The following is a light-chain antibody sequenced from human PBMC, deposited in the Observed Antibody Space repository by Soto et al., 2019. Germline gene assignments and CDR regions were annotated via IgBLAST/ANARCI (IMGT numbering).Light chain of an antibody. J-gene: IGLJ1*01. CDR2: EVS. CDR3: SSYAGSNNFRV. V-gene: IGLV2-8*01. CDR1: SSDFGGYNY. Sequence: QSVLTQPPSASGSPGQSVTISCTGTSSDFGGYNYVSWYQQHPGKAPKLMIYEVSKRPSGVPDCFSGSKSGNTASLTVSGLQAEDEADYYCSSYAGSNNFRVFGTGTKVTVL.